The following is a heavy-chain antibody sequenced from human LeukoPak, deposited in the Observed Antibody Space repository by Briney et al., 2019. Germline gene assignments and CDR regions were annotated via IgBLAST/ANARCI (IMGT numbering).Heavy chain of an antibody. J-gene: IGHJ5*02. CDR2: IYPGDSDT. Sequence: GESLKISCKGSGYSFTSYWIGWVRQMPGKGLEWMGIIYPGDSDTRYSPSFQGQVTISADKSISTAYLQWSSLKASDTAMYYCARLAGYSSNEWRFDPWGQGTLVTVSS. D-gene: IGHD6-13*01. CDR1: GYSFTSYW. V-gene: IGHV5-51*01. CDR3: ARLAGYSSNEWRFDP.